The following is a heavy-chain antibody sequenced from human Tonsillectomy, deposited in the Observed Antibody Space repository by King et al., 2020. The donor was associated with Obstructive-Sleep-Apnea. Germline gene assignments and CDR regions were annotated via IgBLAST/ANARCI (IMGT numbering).Heavy chain of an antibody. CDR3: AYCSGGSCYLVDY. J-gene: IGHJ4*02. V-gene: IGHV4-34*01. CDR1: GGSFSGYY. Sequence: VQLQQWGAGLLKPSETLSLTCAVYGGSFSGYYWSWIRQPPGKGLEWIGEINHSGSTNYNPSLKSRVTISVDTSKNQFSLKLSSVTAADTAVYYCAYCSGGSCYLVDYWGQGTLVTVSS. D-gene: IGHD2-15*01. CDR2: INHSGST.